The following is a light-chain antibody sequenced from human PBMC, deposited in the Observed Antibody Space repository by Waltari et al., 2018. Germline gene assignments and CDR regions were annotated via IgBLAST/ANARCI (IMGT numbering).Light chain of an antibody. CDR1: QGIGSK. Sequence: TCRASQGIGSKLHWYQESTEQSPKLLIKYASQSISGVPSRFSGSGSGTDFTLTINSLEAEDAAAYYCHQSSSLPGGFGGGTKVEIK. CDR2: YAS. CDR3: HQSSSLPGG. J-gene: IGKJ4*01. V-gene: IGKV6D-21*02.